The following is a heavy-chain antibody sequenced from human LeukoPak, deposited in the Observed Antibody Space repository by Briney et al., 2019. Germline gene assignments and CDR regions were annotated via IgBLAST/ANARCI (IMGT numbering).Heavy chain of an antibody. J-gene: IGHJ5*02. V-gene: IGHV3-66*01. CDR1: GFTVSNNY. CDR2: INSCGGT. D-gene: IGHD1-7*01. CDR3: ATRIELGWYDN. Sequence: PGGSLRLSCAASGFTVSNNYMSWVRQAPGKGLEWVSVINSCGGTYYADSVKARFTISRDNSKNTVYLQMNSLTGDDTAVYYCATRIELGWYDNWGQGTLVTVSS.